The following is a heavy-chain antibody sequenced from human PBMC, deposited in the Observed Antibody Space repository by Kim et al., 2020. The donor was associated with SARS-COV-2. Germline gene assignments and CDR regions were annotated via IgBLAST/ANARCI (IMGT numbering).Heavy chain of an antibody. CDR3: ASGVLHYYGSGSYPYGMDV. D-gene: IGHD3-10*01. Sequence: ASVKVSCKASGYTFTSYAMHWVRQAPGQRLEWMGWINAGNGNTKYSQKFQGRVTITRDTSASTAYMELSSLRSEDTAVYYCASGVLHYYGSGSYPYGMDVWGQGTTVTASS. V-gene: IGHV1-3*01. CDR1: GYTFTSYA. CDR2: INAGNGNT. J-gene: IGHJ6*02.